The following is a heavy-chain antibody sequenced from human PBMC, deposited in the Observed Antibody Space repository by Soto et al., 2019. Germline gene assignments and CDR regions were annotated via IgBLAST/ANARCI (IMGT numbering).Heavy chain of an antibody. CDR3: ASSPAEAGSYGMDV. Sequence: GGSLRLSCAASGFTFSSYGMHWVRQAPGKGLEWVAVIWYDGSNKYYADSVKGRFTISRDNSKNTLYLQMNSLRAEDTAVYYCASSPAEAGSYGMDVWGQGTTVTVSS. CDR1: GFTFSSYG. D-gene: IGHD6-13*01. CDR2: IWYDGSNK. V-gene: IGHV3-33*01. J-gene: IGHJ6*02.